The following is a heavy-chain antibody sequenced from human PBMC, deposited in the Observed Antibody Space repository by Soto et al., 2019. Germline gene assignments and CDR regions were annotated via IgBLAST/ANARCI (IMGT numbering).Heavy chain of an antibody. D-gene: IGHD3-3*01. CDR2: FIPVYRTL. Sequence: QVLLVQSGAEVKKPGSSVKISCKASGGSFGNSAINWVRQTPGQGLEWLGGFIPVYRTLNYAQKCQGRVTITADESTGTAYMTLSSLASNDTAVYYCATGVIWIGYFTVDSWGQGTRVTVSS. CDR1: GGSFGNSA. CDR3: ATGVIWIGYFTVDS. J-gene: IGHJ4*02. V-gene: IGHV1-69*01.